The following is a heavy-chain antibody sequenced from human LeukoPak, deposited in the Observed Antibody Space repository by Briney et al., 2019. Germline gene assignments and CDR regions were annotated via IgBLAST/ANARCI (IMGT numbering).Heavy chain of an antibody. CDR1: GGTFSSYA. CDR2: IIPIFGTA. J-gene: IGHJ4*02. V-gene: IGHV1-69*13. D-gene: IGHD6-19*01. CDR3: ARGRGDSSGWYDDFDY. Sequence: GASVKVSCKASGGTFSSYAISWVRQAPGQGLEWMGGIIPIFGTANYAQKFQGRVTITADESTSTAHMELSSLRSEDTAVYYCARGRGDSSGWYDDFDYWGQGTLVTVSS.